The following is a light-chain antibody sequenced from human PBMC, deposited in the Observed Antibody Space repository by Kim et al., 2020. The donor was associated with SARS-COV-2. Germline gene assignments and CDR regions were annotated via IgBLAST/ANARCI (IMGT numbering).Light chain of an antibody. J-gene: IGLJ3*02. V-gene: IGLV3-1*01. CDR2: QDS. CDR3: QAWDSSTAV. CDR1: KLGDNY. Sequence: VSPGQTASITCSGDKLGDNYACWYQQKPGPSPVLVIYQDSKRHSGIPERFSGSNSGNTATLTISGTQAMDEADYYCQAWDSSTAVFGGGTQLTVL.